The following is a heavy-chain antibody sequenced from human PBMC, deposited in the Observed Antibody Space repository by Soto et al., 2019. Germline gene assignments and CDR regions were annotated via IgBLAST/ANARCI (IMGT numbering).Heavy chain of an antibody. CDR2: IWYDGSNK. CDR3: ARSLKTSSSWAYGMDV. D-gene: IGHD6-13*01. Sequence: GGSLRLSCVASGFTFSSYGMHWVRQAPGKGLEWVAVIWYDGSNKYYADSVKGRFTISRDNSKNTLYLQMNSLRAEDTAVYYCARSLKTSSSWAYGMDVWGQGTTVTVSS. CDR1: GFTFSSYG. J-gene: IGHJ6*02. V-gene: IGHV3-33*01.